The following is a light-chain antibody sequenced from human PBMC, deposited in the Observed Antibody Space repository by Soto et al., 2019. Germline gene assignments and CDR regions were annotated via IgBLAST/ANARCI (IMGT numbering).Light chain of an antibody. J-gene: IGLJ2*01. CDR3: AAWDDSLNGVV. V-gene: IGLV1-44*01. CDR2: SNN. Sequence: QSVLTQPTSASGTPGQRVTISCSGSSSNIGSNTVNWYQQLPGTAPKLLIYSNNQRPSGVPDRFSGSKSGTSASLAISGLQSEDEADYYCAAWDDSLNGVVFGGGTKLTV. CDR1: SSNIGSNT.